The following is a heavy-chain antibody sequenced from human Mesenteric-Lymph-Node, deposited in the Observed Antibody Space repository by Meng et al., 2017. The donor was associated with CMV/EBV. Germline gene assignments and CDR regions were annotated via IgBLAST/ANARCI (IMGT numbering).Heavy chain of an antibody. CDR3: ARDVRYCASTSCSPSDY. CDR2: IALNGGGT. Sequence: ASVKVSCKTSGFTFTGYYLHWVRQAPGQGLEWMGWIALNGGGTKFAQKFQGRVTMTGDPSISTAYMQLSSLRPDDTAVYYCARDVRYCASTSCSPSDYWGQGTLVTVSS. V-gene: IGHV1-2*02. D-gene: IGHD2-2*01. J-gene: IGHJ4*02. CDR1: GFTFTGYY.